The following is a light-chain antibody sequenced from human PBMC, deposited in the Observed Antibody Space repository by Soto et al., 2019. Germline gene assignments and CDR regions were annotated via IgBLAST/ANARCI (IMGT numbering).Light chain of an antibody. CDR1: QSVSTY. Sequence: EIVLTQSPATLSLSPGERATLSCRASQSVSTYLAWYQQKPGQAPRLLIYDASSRATGIPARFSGSGSGTDFTLTISSLESEDFAVYYCQQRSNWPRTFGPGTKVDIK. J-gene: IGKJ3*01. CDR2: DAS. CDR3: QQRSNWPRT. V-gene: IGKV3-11*01.